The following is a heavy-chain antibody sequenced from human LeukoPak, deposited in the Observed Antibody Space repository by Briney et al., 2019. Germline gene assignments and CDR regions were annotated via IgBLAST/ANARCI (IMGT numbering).Heavy chain of an antibody. J-gene: IGHJ6*03. CDR3: ATNYGSGSYFGYYYYMDV. V-gene: IGHV4-34*01. Sequence: SETLSLTCAVYGGSFSGYYWSWIRQPPGKGLEWIGEINHSGSTNYNPSLKSRVTISVDTSKNQFSLKLSSVTAADTAVYYCATNYGSGSYFGYYYYMDVWGKGTTVTISS. D-gene: IGHD3-10*01. CDR1: GGSFSGYY. CDR2: INHSGST.